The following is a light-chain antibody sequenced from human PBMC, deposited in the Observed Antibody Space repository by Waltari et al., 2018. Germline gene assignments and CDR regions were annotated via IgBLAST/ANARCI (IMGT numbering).Light chain of an antibody. J-gene: IGKJ4*01. CDR2: SAS. CDR1: QSISSH. Sequence: ETVMTQSPATLSAFPGERVTLSCGASQSISSHLAWYQQRPGQPPRLVIYSASSRATGVPVRFSCSGSGTDFTLTISSLQSEDFAVYYCQQYNNWPITFGGGTKVEL. V-gene: IGKV3-15*01. CDR3: QQYNNWPIT.